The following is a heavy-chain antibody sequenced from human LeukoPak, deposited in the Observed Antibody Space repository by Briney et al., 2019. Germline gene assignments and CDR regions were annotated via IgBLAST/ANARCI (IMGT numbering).Heavy chain of an antibody. CDR1: GFTFSSYS. D-gene: IGHD2-15*01. CDR2: ISSSASFI. Sequence: GGSLRLSCAASGFTFSSYSMNWVRQAPGKGLEWVSSISSSASFISYADSVTGRFTISRDNSKNTLYLQMNSLRAEDTAVYYCARAFNGYCNGGTCYSDNWGQGTLVTVSS. CDR3: ARAFNGYCNGGTCYSDN. V-gene: IGHV3-21*01. J-gene: IGHJ4*02.